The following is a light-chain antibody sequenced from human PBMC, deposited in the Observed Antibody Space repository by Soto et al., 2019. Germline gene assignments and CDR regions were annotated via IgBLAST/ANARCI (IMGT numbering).Light chain of an antibody. J-gene: IGLJ1*01. CDR3: CSYTSSSPYV. CDR2: QVS. Sequence: QSALTQPASVSGSPGQSITISCTGTSSDLGGYNFVSWYQHHPGKAPKLMIFQVSNRPSGVSNRFSGSKSGNTASLTISGLQTEDEADYYCCSYTSSSPYVFGTGTMLTVL. V-gene: IGLV2-14*01. CDR1: SSDLGGYNF.